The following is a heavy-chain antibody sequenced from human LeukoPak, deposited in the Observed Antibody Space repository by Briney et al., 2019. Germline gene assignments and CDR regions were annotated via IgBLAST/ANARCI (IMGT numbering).Heavy chain of an antibody. CDR2: INPSGGST. CDR1: GYTFTSYH. CDR3: ATLYSGSCSFDY. V-gene: IGHV1-46*01. J-gene: IGHJ4*02. Sequence: ASVKVSCKASGYTFTSYHMHWVRQAPGQGLEWMGIINPSGGSTSYAQKFQGRVTMTRDTSTSTVYMELSSLRSEDTAVYYCATLYSGSCSFDYWGQGTLVTVSS. D-gene: IGHD1-26*01.